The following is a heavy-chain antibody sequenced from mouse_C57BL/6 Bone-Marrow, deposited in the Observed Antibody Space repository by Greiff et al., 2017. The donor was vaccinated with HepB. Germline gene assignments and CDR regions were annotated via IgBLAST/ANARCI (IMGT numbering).Heavy chain of an antibody. CDR2: INPNYGTT. D-gene: IGHD1-1*01. V-gene: IGHV1-39*01. Sequence: VQLQQSGPELVKPGASVKISCKASGYSFTDYNMNWVKQSNGKSLEWIGVINPNYGTTSYNQKFKGKATLTLDQSSSTAYMQLNSLTSEDSAVYYCAKVYYGSSWYFDVWGTGTTVTVSS. CDR1: GYSFTDYN. CDR3: AKVYYGSSWYFDV. J-gene: IGHJ1*03.